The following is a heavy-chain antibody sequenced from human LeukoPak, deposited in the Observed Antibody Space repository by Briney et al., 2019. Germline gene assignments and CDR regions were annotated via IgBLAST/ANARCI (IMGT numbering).Heavy chain of an antibody. CDR3: ARDVAPEQQPQIS. V-gene: IGHV3-21*01. J-gene: IGHJ3*01. D-gene: IGHD6-13*01. Sequence: PGGSLRLSCAASGFSFSDYSMNWVRQAPGKGLEWVSSISSSSNYIQYADSVRGRFTISRDNAKNSLFLQMNTLRVEDTAVYYCARDVAPEQQPQISWGQGTMVTVSS. CDR2: ISSSSNYI. CDR1: GFSFSDYS.